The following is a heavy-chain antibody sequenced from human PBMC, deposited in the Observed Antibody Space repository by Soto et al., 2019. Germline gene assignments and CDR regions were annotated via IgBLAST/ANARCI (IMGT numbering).Heavy chain of an antibody. CDR2: IWYDGNNK. D-gene: IGHD6-13*01. Sequence: GGSLRLSCAASGFTFSNYGMHWVRQAPGKGLEWVAVIWYDGNNKYYADSVKGRFTISRDNAKTSLYLQMDSLRAEDTAVYYCARDQEAGSFFPYYYGMDVWGQGTTVTVSS. V-gene: IGHV3-33*01. CDR1: GFTFSNYG. CDR3: ARDQEAGSFFPYYYGMDV. J-gene: IGHJ6*02.